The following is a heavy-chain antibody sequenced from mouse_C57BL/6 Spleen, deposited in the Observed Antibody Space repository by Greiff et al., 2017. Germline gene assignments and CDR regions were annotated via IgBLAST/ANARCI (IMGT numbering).Heavy chain of an antibody. V-gene: IGHV1-64*01. D-gene: IGHD2-1*01. CDR1: GYTFTSYW. J-gene: IGHJ2*01. CDR3: ARSGANYGNSFDY. CDR2: IHPNSGST. Sequence: VQLQQSGAELVKPGASVKLSCKASGYTFTSYWMHWVKQRPGQGLEWIGMIHPNSGSTNYNEKFKSKATLTVDKSSSTAYMQLSSLTSEDSAVYYCARSGANYGNSFDYWGQGTTLTVSS.